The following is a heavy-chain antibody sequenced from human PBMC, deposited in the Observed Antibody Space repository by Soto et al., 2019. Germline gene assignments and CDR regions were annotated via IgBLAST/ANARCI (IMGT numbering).Heavy chain of an antibody. CDR1: GFTFSGFD. CDR2: IGTAGDT. V-gene: IGHV3-13*01. Sequence: PVGSLRLSCEASGFTFSGFDMHWVRQPTGKGLEWVSSIGTAGDTYYAVSVKGRFTISRDNAKNSLSLQMNSLRAGDMAVYFCAKSQEIGTHFFDSWGQGTQVTVSS. J-gene: IGHJ4*02. D-gene: IGHD6-13*01. CDR3: AKSQEIGTHFFDS.